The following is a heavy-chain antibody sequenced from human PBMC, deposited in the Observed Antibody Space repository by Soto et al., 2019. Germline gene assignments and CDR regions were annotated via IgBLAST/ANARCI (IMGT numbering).Heavy chain of an antibody. CDR1: GFAISRGYY. J-gene: IGHJ4*02. Sequence: PLATLSLTCRVSGFAISRGYYWSWVRQPPGKGLEWIGSIYPSVSSYHNPSLATRLRLSIDTSKNQFTLNLTSVTAADTALYFCAREKVGTTFFDNWGQGIQVTVSS. CDR3: AREKVGTTFFDN. CDR2: IYPSVSS. V-gene: IGHV4-38-2*02. D-gene: IGHD1-1*01.